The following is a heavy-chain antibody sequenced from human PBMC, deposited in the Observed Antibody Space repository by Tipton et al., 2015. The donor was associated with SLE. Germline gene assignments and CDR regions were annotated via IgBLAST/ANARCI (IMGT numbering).Heavy chain of an antibody. J-gene: IGHJ5*02. CDR3: ATLTGTLP. D-gene: IGHD1-20*01. V-gene: IGHV4-39*07. Sequence: TLSLTCTVSGGSISSSSYYWGWIRQPPGKGPEWIGEINHSGSTNYNPSLKSRVTISVDTSKNQFSLKLNSVTAADTAVYYCATLTGTLPWGQGTLVTVSS. CDR1: GGSISSSSYY. CDR2: INHSGST.